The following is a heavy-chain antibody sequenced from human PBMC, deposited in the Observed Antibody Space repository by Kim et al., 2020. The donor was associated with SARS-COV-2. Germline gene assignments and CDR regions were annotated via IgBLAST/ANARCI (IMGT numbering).Heavy chain of an antibody. D-gene: IGHD5-18*01. V-gene: IGHV3-7*01. Sequence: GGSLRLSCAASGFTFSSYWMSWVRQAPGKGLEWVANIKQDGSEKYYVDSVKGRFTISRDNAKNSLYLQMNSLRAEDTAVHYCAREEDSYGYLFGYNWFDPWGQGTLVTVSS. CDR2: IKQDGSEK. CDR1: GFTFSSYW. J-gene: IGHJ5*02. CDR3: AREEDSYGYLFGYNWFDP.